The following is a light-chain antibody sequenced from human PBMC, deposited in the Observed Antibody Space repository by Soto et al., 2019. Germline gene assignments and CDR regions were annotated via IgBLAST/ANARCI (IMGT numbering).Light chain of an antibody. CDR2: GAS. V-gene: IGKV3-20*01. CDR3: QQYNDWFSIT. Sequence: EIVLTQSPGTLSLSPGERATLYCRASQSVSSSYLAWYQQKPGQAPRLLIYGASSRATGIPDRFSGSGSGTEFTLTISSLQSEDFGVYYCQQYNDWFSITFGQGTRLEIK. J-gene: IGKJ5*01. CDR1: QSVSSSY.